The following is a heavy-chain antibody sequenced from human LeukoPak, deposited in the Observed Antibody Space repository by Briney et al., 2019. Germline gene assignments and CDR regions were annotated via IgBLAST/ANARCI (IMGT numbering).Heavy chain of an antibody. J-gene: IGHJ4*02. CDR1: GYSFTSYW. D-gene: IGHD3-3*01. V-gene: IGHV5-51*01. Sequence: GESLKISCKGSGYSFTSYWIGWVRQMPGKGLEWMGIIYPGDSDTRYSPSFQGQVTISADKSISTAYLQWSSLKASDTAMYYCARQRPDYDFWSGYYLDYWGQGTLVTVSS. CDR2: IYPGDSDT. CDR3: ARQRPDYDFWSGYYLDY.